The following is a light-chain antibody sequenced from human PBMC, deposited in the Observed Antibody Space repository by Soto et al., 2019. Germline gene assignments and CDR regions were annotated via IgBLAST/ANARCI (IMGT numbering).Light chain of an antibody. V-gene: IGKV4-1*01. J-gene: IGKJ1*01. CDR2: WAS. Sequence: DIVMTQSPDSLAVSLGERATINCRSSQSDLYSSNNKNYLAWYQQKPGQPPKLLIYWASTRESGVPDRFSGSGSGKDFTLTISSLQAEDVAVYYCQQSYSTPWTFGQGTKVEIK. CDR1: QSDLYSSNNKNY. CDR3: QQSYSTPWT.